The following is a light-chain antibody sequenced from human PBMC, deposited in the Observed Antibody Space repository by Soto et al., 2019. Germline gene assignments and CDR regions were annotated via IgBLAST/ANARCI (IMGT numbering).Light chain of an antibody. J-gene: IGKJ2*01. CDR2: DAS. CDR3: QYYNSYSPGHT. V-gene: IGKV1-5*01. Sequence: IQMTQSPSTLSASVGDRVTITCRASQSISSWLAWYEQKPGKAPKLMLYDASSLESGVPSRFIGSRSGTEFTLTISSLQPDDFATYYCQYYNSYSPGHTFGQGTKLDIK. CDR1: QSISSW.